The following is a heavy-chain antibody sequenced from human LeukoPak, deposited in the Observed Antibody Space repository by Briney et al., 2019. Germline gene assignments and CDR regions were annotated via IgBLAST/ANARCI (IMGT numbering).Heavy chain of an antibody. Sequence: SETLSLTCTVSGGSISSYYWGWIRQPPGKGLEWIGYIYYSGSTNYNPSLRSRVTISVDTSKNQFSLKLSSVTAADTAVYYCARDTGYYGSGSSDWFDPWGQGTLVTVSS. V-gene: IGHV4-59*01. CDR3: ARDTGYYGSGSSDWFDP. D-gene: IGHD3-10*01. CDR1: GGSISSYY. CDR2: IYYSGST. J-gene: IGHJ5*02.